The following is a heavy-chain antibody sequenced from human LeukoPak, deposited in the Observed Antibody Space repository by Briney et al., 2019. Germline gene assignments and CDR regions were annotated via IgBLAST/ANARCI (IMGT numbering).Heavy chain of an antibody. CDR2: IYYSGST. CDR3: ARGEDYAWGSYLVGPKRRYGMDV. D-gene: IGHD3-16*02. V-gene: IGHV4-59*12. J-gene: IGHJ6*02. CDR1: GGSISSYY. Sequence: PSETLSLTCTVSGGSISSYYWSWIRQPPGKGLEWIGYIYYSGSTNYNPSLKSRVTMSVDTSKNQFSLKLSSVTAADTAVYYCARGEDYAWGSYLVGPKRRYGMDVWGQGTTVTVSS.